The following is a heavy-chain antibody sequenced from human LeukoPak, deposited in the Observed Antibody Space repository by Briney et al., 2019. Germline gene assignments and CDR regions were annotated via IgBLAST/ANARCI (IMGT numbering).Heavy chain of an antibody. CDR2: IYYSGST. J-gene: IGHJ4*02. CDR3: ARHLGRYSGYDRYYFDY. Sequence: SETLSLTCTVSGGSISSSSYDWGWIRQPPGKGLEWIGSIYYSGSTYYNPSLKSRVTISVDTSKNQFSLKLSSVTAADTAVYYCARHLGRYSGYDRYYFDYWGQGTLVTVSS. D-gene: IGHD5-12*01. CDR1: GGSISSSSYD. V-gene: IGHV4-39*01.